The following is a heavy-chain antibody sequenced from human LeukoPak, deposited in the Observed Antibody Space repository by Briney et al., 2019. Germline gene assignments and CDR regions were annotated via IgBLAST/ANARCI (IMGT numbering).Heavy chain of an antibody. J-gene: IGHJ4*02. CDR3: ASPDASMVSAFDY. D-gene: IGHD5-18*01. V-gene: IGHV1-69*05. CDR2: IIPIFGTA. Sequence: SVKVSCRASGGTFSRNAISWVRQAPGQGLEWMGGIIPIFGTANYAENFQGRVTITTDEITSTAYMELRSLRSEDTAVYYCASPDASMVSAFDYWGQGTLVTVSS. CDR1: GGTFSRNA.